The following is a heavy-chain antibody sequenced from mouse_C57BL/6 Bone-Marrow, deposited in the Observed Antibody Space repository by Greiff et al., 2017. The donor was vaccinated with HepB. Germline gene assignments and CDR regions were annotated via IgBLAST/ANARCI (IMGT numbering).Heavy chain of an antibody. D-gene: IGHD2-3*01. J-gene: IGHJ3*01. Sequence: VQLQQSGAELVKPGASVKMSCKASGYTFTSYWITWVKQRPGQGLEWIGDIYPGSGSTNYNEKFKSKATLTVDTSSSTAYMQLSSLTSEDSAVYYCARRDDGYHEGFAYWGQGTLVTVSA. V-gene: IGHV1-55*01. CDR1: GYTFTSYW. CDR2: IYPGSGST. CDR3: ARRDDGYHEGFAY.